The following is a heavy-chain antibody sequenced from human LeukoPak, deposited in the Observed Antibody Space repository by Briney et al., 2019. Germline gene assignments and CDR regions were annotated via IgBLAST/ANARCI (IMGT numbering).Heavy chain of an antibody. CDR2: IRYDGSNK. CDR1: GFTFSSYA. J-gene: IGHJ4*02. D-gene: IGHD6-13*01. CDR3: AKDPKGEHQLVPIRSGDGLFDY. V-gene: IGHV3-30*02. Sequence: GSLRLSCAASGFTFSSYAMSWVRQAPGKGLEWVAFIRYDGSNKYYADSVKGRFTISRDNSKNTLYLQMNSLRAEDTAVYYCAKDPKGEHQLVPIRSGDGLFDYWGQGTLVTVSS.